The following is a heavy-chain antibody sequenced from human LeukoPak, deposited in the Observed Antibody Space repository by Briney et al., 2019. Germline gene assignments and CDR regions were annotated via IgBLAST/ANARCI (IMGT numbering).Heavy chain of an antibody. V-gene: IGHV3-74*01. D-gene: IGHD3-16*01. CDR1: GFTFSSYW. J-gene: IGHJ4*02. CDR3: ARALGSEFDY. CDR2: INSDASST. Sequence: GGSLRLSCAASGFTFSSYWMHWGRQAPGKGLVWVSRINSDASSTSYADSVKGRFTISRDNAKNTLHLQMNGLRAEDTAVYYCARALGSEFDYWGQGTLVTVSS.